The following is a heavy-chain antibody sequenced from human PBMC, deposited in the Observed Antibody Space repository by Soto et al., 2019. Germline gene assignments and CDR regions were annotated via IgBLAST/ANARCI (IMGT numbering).Heavy chain of an antibody. Sequence: PSDTLCLTCTVSGASINRGGFYWNWIRQRPGKGLEWIVKIYYIGTTHYNPSLESRFTMSVDTSKNQFSLKLSSVTAADTAVYYCARADCSAGHCYSIDKWGQGTLVTVSS. CDR1: GASINRGGFY. D-gene: IGHD2-15*01. CDR3: ARADCSAGHCYSIDK. V-gene: IGHV4-31*03. J-gene: IGHJ4*02. CDR2: IYYIGTT.